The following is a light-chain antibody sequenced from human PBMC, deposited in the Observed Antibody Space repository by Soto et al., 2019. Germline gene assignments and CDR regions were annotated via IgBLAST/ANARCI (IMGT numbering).Light chain of an antibody. V-gene: IGKV1-39*01. CDR3: QQSYSTLMYT. CDR1: QSISSY. J-gene: IGKJ2*01. Sequence: DIQMTQSPSSLSASVGDRVTITCRASQSISSYLNWYQQKPGKAPNLLIYAAPSLQSGVPSRFSRSGSGTDFPLTISSLQPEDFATYYCQQSYSTLMYTFGQGTKLEIK. CDR2: AAP.